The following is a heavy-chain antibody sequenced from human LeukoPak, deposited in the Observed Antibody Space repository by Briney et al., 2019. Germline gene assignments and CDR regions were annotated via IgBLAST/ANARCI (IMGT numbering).Heavy chain of an antibody. Sequence: PSETLSLARTDPGGSISSYYWSWIRPPPGKGLEWIGYIYYSGSTNYNPSLKSRVTISVDTSKNQFSLKLSSVTAADTAVYYCARVWFIAVAGTGAFDIWGQGTMVTVSS. CDR1: GGSISSYY. V-gene: IGHV4-59*01. J-gene: IGHJ3*02. D-gene: IGHD6-19*01. CDR3: ARVWFIAVAGTGAFDI. CDR2: IYYSGST.